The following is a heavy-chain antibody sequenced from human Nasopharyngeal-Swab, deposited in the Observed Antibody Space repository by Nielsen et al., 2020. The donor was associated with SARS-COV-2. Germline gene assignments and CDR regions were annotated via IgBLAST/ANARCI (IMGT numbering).Heavy chain of an antibody. CDR2: ISSSSSYI. V-gene: IGHV3-21*01. CDR3: ASLLAPFDY. J-gene: IGHJ4*02. Sequence: VRQAPGKGLEWVSSISSSSSYIYYADSVEGRFTISRDNAKNSLYLQMNSLRAEDTAVYYCASLLAPFDYWGQGTLVTVSS. D-gene: IGHD2/OR15-2a*01.